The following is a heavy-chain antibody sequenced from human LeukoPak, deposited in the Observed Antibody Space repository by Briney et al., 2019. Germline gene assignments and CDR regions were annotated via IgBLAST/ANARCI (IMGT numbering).Heavy chain of an antibody. CDR3: ARNDYYYGSGSYLDY. D-gene: IGHD3-10*01. CDR1: GGSFSGYY. CDR2: INHSGST. J-gene: IGHJ4*02. Sequence: SETPSLTCAVYGGSFSGYYWSWIRQPPGKGLEWIGEINHSGSTNYNPSLKSRVTISVDTSKNQFSLKLSSVTAADTAVYYCARNDYYYGSGSYLDYWGQGTLVTVSS. V-gene: IGHV4-34*01.